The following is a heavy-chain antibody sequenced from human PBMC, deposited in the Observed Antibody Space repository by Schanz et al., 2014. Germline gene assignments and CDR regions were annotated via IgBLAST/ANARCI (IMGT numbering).Heavy chain of an antibody. CDR3: ARAARRTRVVPLYFDY. Sequence: QVQLQESGAGLLKPSETLSLTCAVYGGSFSGYYWSWIRQPPGKGLEWIAEINHGGSTNYNPSLKSRVTISVAPSKNQFSLKWRSVTAADTAVYYCARAARRTRVVPLYFDYWGQGTLVTVSS. CDR1: GGSFSGYY. D-gene: IGHD2-2*01. CDR2: INHGGST. J-gene: IGHJ4*02. V-gene: IGHV4-34*01.